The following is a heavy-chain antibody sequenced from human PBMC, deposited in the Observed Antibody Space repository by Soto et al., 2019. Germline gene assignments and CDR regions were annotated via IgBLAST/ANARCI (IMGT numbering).Heavy chain of an antibody. V-gene: IGHV4-59*08. CDR2: VYNSEST. Sequence: SETLSLTCTVSGDSITGYYWTWIRQPPGKGLEWIGNVYNSESTNYNSSLKSRVTISADTSKSHFSLKLRSVTAADTAVYYCARRIRGYSGYYLDYWGQGALVTVSS. J-gene: IGHJ4*02. CDR1: GDSITGYY. D-gene: IGHD5-12*01. CDR3: ARRIRGYSGYYLDY.